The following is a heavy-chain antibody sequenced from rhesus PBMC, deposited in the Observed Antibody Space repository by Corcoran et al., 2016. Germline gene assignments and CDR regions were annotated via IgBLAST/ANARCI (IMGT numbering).Heavy chain of an antibody. V-gene: IGHV3S5*01. CDR1: GFTFSSYG. D-gene: IGHD3-28*01. CDR2: ISNGCVST. J-gene: IGHJ4*01. CDR3: AKIPSSANYYDSGYYTVDY. Sequence: EVQLVESGGGLVPPGGSLRLSCAASGFTFSSYGMIWVRQAPGKGLEWVSFISNGCVSTYYADTVKGRYTISIDNSKNTLYLQMNSLGAEDTVVYYCAKIPSSANYYDSGYYTVDYWGQGVLVTVSS.